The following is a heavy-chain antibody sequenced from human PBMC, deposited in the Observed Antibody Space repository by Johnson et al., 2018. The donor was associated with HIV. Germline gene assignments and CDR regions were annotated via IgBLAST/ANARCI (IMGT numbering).Heavy chain of an antibody. CDR3: ASEASFAPRPETAFDV. CDR1: GFTFGDYA. D-gene: IGHD2/OR15-2a*01. CDR2: IRSKAYGGTT. V-gene: IGHV3-49*04. Sequence: VQLVESGGGLVQPGRSLRLSCTASGFTFGDYAMSWVRQAPGKGLEWVGFIRSKAYGGTTEYAASVKGRFTISRDDSKSIAYLQMNSLRTEDTAVDFCASEASFAPRPETAFDVWGQGTKVTDSS. J-gene: IGHJ3*01.